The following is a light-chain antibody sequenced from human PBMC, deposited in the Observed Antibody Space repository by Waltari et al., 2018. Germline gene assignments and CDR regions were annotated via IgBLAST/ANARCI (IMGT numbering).Light chain of an antibody. Sequence: EIVLTQSPDTLALSPGEKATLSCRASQSVRSYLAWFQQKPGQAPRLLIYDASNRATDIPARFSGSGSGTDFTLTISSLEPEDFAVYYCQQRSSWPPITFGQGTRLEIK. CDR1: QSVRSY. J-gene: IGKJ5*01. V-gene: IGKV3-11*01. CDR3: QQRSSWPPIT. CDR2: DAS.